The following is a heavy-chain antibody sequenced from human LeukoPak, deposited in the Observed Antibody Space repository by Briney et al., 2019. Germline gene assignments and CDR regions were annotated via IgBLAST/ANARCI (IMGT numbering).Heavy chain of an antibody. D-gene: IGHD6-19*01. CDR2: IKQDGSEK. J-gene: IGHJ4*02. CDR1: GFTFSSYW. CDR3: ARDPTLFSGWGGLDY. Sequence: GGSLRLSCAASGFTFSSYWMSWVRQTPGKGLEWVAHIKQDGSEKYYVDSVKGRFTISRDNARNSLYLQMNSLRAEDTAVYYCARDPTLFSGWGGLDYWGQGTLVTVSS. V-gene: IGHV3-7*01.